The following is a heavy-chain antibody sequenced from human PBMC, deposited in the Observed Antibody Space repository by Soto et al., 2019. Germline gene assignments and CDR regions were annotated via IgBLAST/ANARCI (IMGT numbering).Heavy chain of an antibody. CDR2: TSDSGGST. J-gene: IGHJ4*02. CDR3: AKTKRWTYFDY. Sequence: EVQLLESGGGLVQPGGSLRLSCAASGFTFSTYAMGWVRQSPGKGLEWVSATSDSGGSTYYADSVKGRFTISRDNSNNTPDLQMNSLRAEDTAVYYCAKTKRWTYFDYWGQGTLVTVSS. V-gene: IGHV3-23*01. CDR1: GFTFSTYA.